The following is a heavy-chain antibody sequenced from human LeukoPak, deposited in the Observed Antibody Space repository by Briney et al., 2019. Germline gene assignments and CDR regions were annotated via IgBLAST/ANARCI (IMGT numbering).Heavy chain of an antibody. D-gene: IGHD4-17*01. CDR3: ARGSTVTYYYMDV. V-gene: IGHV4-59*01. J-gene: IGHJ6*03. CDR1: GGSISSYY. Sequence: TPSETLSLTCTVSGGSISSYYWSWIRQPPGKGLEWIGYIYYSGSTNYNPSLKSRVTISVDTSKNQFSLKLSSVTAADTAVYYCARGSTVTYYYMDVWGKGTTATVSS. CDR2: IYYSGST.